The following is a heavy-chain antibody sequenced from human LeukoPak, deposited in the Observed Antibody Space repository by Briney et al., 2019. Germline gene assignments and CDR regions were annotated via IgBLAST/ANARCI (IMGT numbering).Heavy chain of an antibody. J-gene: IGHJ4*02. Sequence: GGSLRLSCSVSGFSLSMYWMAWVRQAPGKGLEWLANIKQDGSEEYYADSVKGRFTISRDNARTSLYLQMNSLRAEDTALYYCARWDSGNYYGIGDWGQGTLVTVSS. V-gene: IGHV3-7*01. CDR2: IKQDGSEE. CDR3: ARWDSGNYYGIGD. CDR1: GFSLSMYW. D-gene: IGHD1-26*01.